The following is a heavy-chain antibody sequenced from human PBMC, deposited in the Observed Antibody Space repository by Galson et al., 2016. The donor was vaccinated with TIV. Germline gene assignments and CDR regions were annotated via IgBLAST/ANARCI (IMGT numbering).Heavy chain of an antibody. CDR3: AIYDSSGYYSAEFFQQ. V-gene: IGHV1-69*04. J-gene: IGHJ1*01. Sequence: SVKVSCKASGYTFSIYGMNWVRQAPGQGLEWMGRIIPLLGIGNHAQKFQNRVAITADRSTSAAYMELSSLKSEDTAVYYCAIYDSSGYYSAEFFQQWGQGTLIIVSS. CDR2: IIPLLGIG. D-gene: IGHD3-22*01. CDR1: GYTFSIYG.